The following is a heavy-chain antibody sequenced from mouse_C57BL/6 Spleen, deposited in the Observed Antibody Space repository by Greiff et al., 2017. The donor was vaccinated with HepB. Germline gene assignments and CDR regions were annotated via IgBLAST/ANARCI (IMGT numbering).Heavy chain of an antibody. D-gene: IGHD2-4*01. CDR3: ARSYDYEGFDY. V-gene: IGHV1-80*01. J-gene: IGHJ2*01. CDR1: GYAFSSYW. CDR2: IYPGDGDT. Sequence: VQLQQSGAELVKPGASVKISCKASGYAFSSYWMNWVKQRPGKGLEWIGQIYPGDGDTNYNGKFKGKATLTADKSSSTAYMQLSSLTSEDSAVYFCARSYDYEGFDYWGQGTTLTVSS.